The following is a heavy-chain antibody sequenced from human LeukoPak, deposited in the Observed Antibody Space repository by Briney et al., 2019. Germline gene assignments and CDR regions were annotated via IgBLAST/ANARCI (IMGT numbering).Heavy chain of an antibody. J-gene: IGHJ3*02. D-gene: IGHD3-22*01. CDR2: IYYSGST. Sequence: SETLSLTCTVSGGSISSGDYYWSWIRQPPGKGLEWNGYIYYSGSTYYNPSLKSRVTISVDTSKNQFSLKLSSVTAADMAVYYCARDYDSSGYYGDAFGIWGQGTMVTVSS. V-gene: IGHV4-30-4*01. CDR1: GGSISSGDYY. CDR3: ARDYDSSGYYGDAFGI.